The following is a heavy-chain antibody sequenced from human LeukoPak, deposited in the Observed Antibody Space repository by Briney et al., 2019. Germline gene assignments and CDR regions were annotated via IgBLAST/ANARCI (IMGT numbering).Heavy chain of an antibody. V-gene: IGHV5-51*01. D-gene: IGHD1-26*01. CDR2: IYPGDSDT. J-gene: IGHJ4*02. CDR3: ASQYSGSYSHFDY. Sequence: GESLKISCKGSGYSFTSYWIGWVRQMPGRGLEWMGIIYPGDSDTRYSPSFQGQVTISADKSISTAYLQWSSLKASDTAMYYCASQYSGSYSHFDYWGQGTLVTVSS. CDR1: GYSFTSYW.